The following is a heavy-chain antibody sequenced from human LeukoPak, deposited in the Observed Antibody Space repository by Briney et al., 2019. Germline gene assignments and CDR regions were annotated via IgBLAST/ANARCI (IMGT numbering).Heavy chain of an antibody. CDR3: ARIQAYCSGGSCYSIPFDY. V-gene: IGHV1-18*01. CDR2: ISAYNGNT. J-gene: IGHJ4*02. Sequence: ASVKVSCKASGYTFTSYGTSWVRQAPGQGLEWMGWISAYNGNTNYAQKLQGRVTMTTDTSTSTAYMELRSLRSDDTAVYYCARIQAYCSGGSCYSIPFDYWGQGTLVTVSS. CDR1: GYTFTSYG. D-gene: IGHD2-15*01.